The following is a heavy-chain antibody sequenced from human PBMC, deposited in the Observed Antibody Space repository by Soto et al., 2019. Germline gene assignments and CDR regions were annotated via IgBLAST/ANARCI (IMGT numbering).Heavy chain of an antibody. Sequence: PGGSLRLSCAASGFTVSSNYMSWVRQAPGKGLEWVSVIYSGGSTYYADSVKGRFTISRDNSKNTLYLQMNSLRAEDTAVYYCAREVCGDSSGYYLAALCYFDYWGQGTLVTVSS. CDR2: IYSGGST. J-gene: IGHJ4*02. CDR3: AREVCGDSSGYYLAALCYFDY. V-gene: IGHV3-53*01. D-gene: IGHD3-22*01. CDR1: GFTVSSNY.